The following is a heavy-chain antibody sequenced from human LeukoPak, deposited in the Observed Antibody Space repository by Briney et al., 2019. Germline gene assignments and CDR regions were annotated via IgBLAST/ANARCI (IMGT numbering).Heavy chain of an antibody. CDR3: ATARNFRFEY. CDR2: MNGEGTTI. D-gene: IGHD1-7*01. CDR1: GLTFRTTW. V-gene: IGHV3-74*01. Sequence: GGSLRLSCATSGLTFRTTWMHWVRQAPGTGLMWVSRMNGEGTTIDYADSVKGRFTVSRDYAKNTLFLQMNNLRTEDTALYFCATARNFRFEYWGQGSLVIVSA. J-gene: IGHJ4*02.